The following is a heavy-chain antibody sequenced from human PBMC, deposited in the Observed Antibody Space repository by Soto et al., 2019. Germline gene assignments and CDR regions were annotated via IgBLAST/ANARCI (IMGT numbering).Heavy chain of an antibody. V-gene: IGHV4-39*01. D-gene: IGHD5-12*01. CDR3: ARASGYSGYGVAFDY. Sequence: SETLSLTCTVSGGSISSSSYYWGWIRQPPGKGLEWIGSIYYSGSTYYNPSLKSRVTISVATSKNQFSLKLSSVTAADTAVYYCARASGYSGYGVAFDYWGQGTLVTVSS. CDR2: IYYSGST. CDR1: GGSISSSSYY. J-gene: IGHJ4*02.